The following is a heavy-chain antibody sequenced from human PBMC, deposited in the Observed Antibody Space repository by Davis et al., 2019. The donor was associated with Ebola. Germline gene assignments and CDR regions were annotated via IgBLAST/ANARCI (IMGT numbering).Heavy chain of an antibody. CDR2: IDPSDSYT. Sequence: KVSCKGSGYSFTSYWISWVRQMPGKGLEWMGRIDPSDSYTNYSPSFQGHVTIPADKSISPAYLQWSSLKASDTAMYYCARPYYDSSGYPYDAFDIWGQGTMVTVSS. V-gene: IGHV5-10-1*01. CDR3: ARPYYDSSGYPYDAFDI. CDR1: GYSFTSYW. D-gene: IGHD3-22*01. J-gene: IGHJ3*02.